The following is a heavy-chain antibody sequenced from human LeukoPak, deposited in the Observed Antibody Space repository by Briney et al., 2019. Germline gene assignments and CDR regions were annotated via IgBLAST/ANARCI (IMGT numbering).Heavy chain of an antibody. CDR2: ISSSGRTI. D-gene: IGHD2-2*01. Sequence: PGGSLRLSCAGSGFTFSDYYMSLIRQAPGKGLEWVSYISSSGRTIYYADSVKGRFTISRDNAKNSLYLQMNSLRAEDTAVYYCARADCSSSSCYELDYWGQGTLATVSS. CDR1: GFTFSDYY. V-gene: IGHV3-11*04. CDR3: ARADCSSSSCYELDY. J-gene: IGHJ4*02.